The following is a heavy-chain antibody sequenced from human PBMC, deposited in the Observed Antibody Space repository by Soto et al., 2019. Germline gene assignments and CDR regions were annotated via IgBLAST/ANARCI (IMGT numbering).Heavy chain of an antibody. CDR2: IYYSGST. CDR3: ARGSKTQDCSSTSCYAFDI. V-gene: IGHV4-31*03. J-gene: IGHJ3*02. CDR1: GGSISSGGYY. D-gene: IGHD2-2*01. Sequence: SETLSLSCTVSGGSISSGGYYGSWIRQHPGKGLEWIGYIYYSGSTNYNPSLKSRVTISVDTSKNQFSLKLSSVTAADTAVYYCARGSKTQDCSSTSCYAFDIWGQGTMVTVS.